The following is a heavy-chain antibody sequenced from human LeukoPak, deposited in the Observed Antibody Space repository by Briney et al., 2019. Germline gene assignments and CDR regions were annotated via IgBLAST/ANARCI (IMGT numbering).Heavy chain of an antibody. CDR3: ARGPSSRRLRTYNWFDP. V-gene: IGHV4-34*01. Sequence: SETLSLTCAVYGGPFSGYYWSWIRQPPGKGLEWIGEINHSGSTNYNPSLKSRVTISVDTSKNQFSLKLSSVTAADTAVYYCARGPSSRRLRTYNWFDPWGQGTLVTVSS. CDR2: INHSGST. J-gene: IGHJ5*02. CDR1: GGPFSGYY. D-gene: IGHD4-17*01.